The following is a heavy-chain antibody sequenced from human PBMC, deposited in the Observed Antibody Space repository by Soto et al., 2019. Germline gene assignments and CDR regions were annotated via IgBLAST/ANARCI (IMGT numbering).Heavy chain of an antibody. V-gene: IGHV3-49*04. Sequence: PGGSLRLSCTASGFTFGDYAMSWVRQAPGKGLEWVGFIRSKAYGGTTEYAASVKGRFTISRDDSKSIAYLQMNSLKTEDTAVYYCTSSTNASLVGATTFDYWGQGTLVTVSS. CDR2: IRSKAYGGTT. CDR1: GFTFGDYA. J-gene: IGHJ4*02. CDR3: TSSTNASLVGATTFDY. D-gene: IGHD1-26*01.